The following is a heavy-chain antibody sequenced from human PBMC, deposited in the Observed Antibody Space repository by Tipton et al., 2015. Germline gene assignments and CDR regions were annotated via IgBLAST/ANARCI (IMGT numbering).Heavy chain of an antibody. D-gene: IGHD3-10*01. CDR2: IYHTGST. Sequence: TLSLTCAVSGYSISSAFYWGWIRQPPGKGLEWIATIYHTGSTYYNPSLKSRVTISVDTSKSQFSLKLNSVTAADTAVYYCARGLLLWFGMTDYWGQGTLVTVSS. V-gene: IGHV4-38-2*01. CDR3: ARGLLLWFGMTDY. J-gene: IGHJ4*02. CDR1: GYSISSAFY.